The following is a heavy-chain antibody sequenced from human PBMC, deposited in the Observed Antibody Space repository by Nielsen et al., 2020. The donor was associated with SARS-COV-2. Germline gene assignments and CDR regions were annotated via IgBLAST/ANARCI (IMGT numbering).Heavy chain of an antibody. CDR2: IKQDGSEN. Sequence: WIRQPPGKGLEWVANIKQDGSENYYVDSVKGRFTISRDNAKNSLYLQMNSLRAEDTAVYYCARRLRYFDWSIYYYYGMDVWGQGTTVTVSS. V-gene: IGHV3-7*01. CDR3: ARRLRYFDWSIYYYYGMDV. D-gene: IGHD3-9*01. J-gene: IGHJ6*02.